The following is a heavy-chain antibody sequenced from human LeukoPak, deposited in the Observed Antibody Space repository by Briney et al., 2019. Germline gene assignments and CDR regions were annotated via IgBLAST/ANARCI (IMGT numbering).Heavy chain of an antibody. D-gene: IGHD6-13*01. CDR1: GFTFSSYW. V-gene: IGHV3-74*01. CDR3: ARGPSSWFNWFDP. J-gene: IGHJ5*02. CDR2: INSDGSST. Sequence: GGSLRLSCAASGFTFSSYWMHWVRQAPGKGLVWVSRINSDGSSTSYADSVKGRFTISRDNAKNTLYLQMNSLRAEDTAVYYCARGPSSWFNWFDPWGQGTLVTVSS.